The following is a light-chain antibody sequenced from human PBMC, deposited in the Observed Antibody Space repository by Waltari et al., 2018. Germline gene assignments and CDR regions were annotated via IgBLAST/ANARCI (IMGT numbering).Light chain of an antibody. CDR1: SLRSNY. CDR3: NSRDSSGNHLTV. V-gene: IGLV3-19*01. J-gene: IGLJ1*01. CDR2: GKN. Sequence: SSELTQDPAVSVALGQTVRITCQGDSLRSNYESSYQQKPGQAPVLVIYGKNNRPAGIPDRFSGSSSGNTASLTITGAQAEDEADYYCNSRDSSGNHLTVFGTGTKVTVL.